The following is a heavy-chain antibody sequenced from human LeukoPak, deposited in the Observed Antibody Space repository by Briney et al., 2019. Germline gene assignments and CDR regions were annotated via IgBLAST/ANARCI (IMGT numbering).Heavy chain of an antibody. CDR3: ARDWSLRFYDSSGYSHAFDI. V-gene: IGHV1-2*02. CDR1: GYTFTGYY. Sequence: ASVKVSCKASGYTFTGYYMHWVRQAPGQGLEWMGWINPNSGGTNYAQKFQGRVTMTRDTSISTAYMELSRLRSDDTAVYYCARDWSLRFYDSSGYSHAFDIWGQGTMVTVSS. CDR2: INPNSGGT. J-gene: IGHJ3*02. D-gene: IGHD3-22*01.